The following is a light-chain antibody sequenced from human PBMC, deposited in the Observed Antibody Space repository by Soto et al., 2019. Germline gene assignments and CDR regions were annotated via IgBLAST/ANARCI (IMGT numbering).Light chain of an antibody. J-gene: IGKJ1*01. CDR1: QSISSW. CDR2: DAS. V-gene: IGKV1-5*01. Sequence: DIQMTQSPSTLSASVGDRVTITCRASQSISSWLAWYQQKPGKAPKLLIYDASSLESGVPSRFSGSGSGTECTLAISSLQPDDCATYYCERYDSYSRTCGQGTKVDIK. CDR3: ERYDSYSRT.